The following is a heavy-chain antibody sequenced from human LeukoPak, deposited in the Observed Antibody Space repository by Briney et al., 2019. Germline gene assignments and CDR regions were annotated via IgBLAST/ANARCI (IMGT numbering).Heavy chain of an antibody. D-gene: IGHD3-3*01. Sequence: ASVKVSCKASGYTFTGYYMHWVRQAPGQGLEWMGRIIPISGTANNAQRFQGRVTITADESTSTVYMELSSLRSEDTAVYYCANKLQFLLAFDIWGRGTMVTVSS. J-gene: IGHJ3*02. CDR3: ANKLQFLLAFDI. CDR1: GYTFTGYY. CDR2: IIPISGTA. V-gene: IGHV1-69*13.